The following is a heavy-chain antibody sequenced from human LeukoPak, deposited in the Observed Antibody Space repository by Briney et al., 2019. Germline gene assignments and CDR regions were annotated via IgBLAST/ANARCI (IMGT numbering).Heavy chain of an antibody. CDR2: ISYDGSNK. D-gene: IGHD4-17*01. CDR1: GFTFSSYG. J-gene: IGHJ4*02. Sequence: PGGSLRLSCAASGFTFSSYGMHWVRQAPGKGLGWVAVISYDGSNKYYADSVKGRFTISRDNSKNTLYLQMNSLRAEDTAVYYCATGTTTVTRWDFDYWGQGTLVTVSS. CDR3: ATGTTTVTRWDFDY. V-gene: IGHV3-30*03.